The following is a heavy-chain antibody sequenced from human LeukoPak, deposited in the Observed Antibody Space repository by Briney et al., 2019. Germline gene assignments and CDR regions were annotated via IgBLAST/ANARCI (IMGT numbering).Heavy chain of an antibody. Sequence: GRSLRLSCAASGFTFSSYGMHWVRQAPGKGLEWVAVIWYDGSNKYYVDSVKGRFTISRDNAKNSLYLQMNSLRAEDTAVYYCARARYDFWSGYFLFDYWGQGTLVTVSS. V-gene: IGHV3-33*01. CDR3: ARARYDFWSGYFLFDY. CDR1: GFTFSSYG. J-gene: IGHJ4*02. D-gene: IGHD3-3*01. CDR2: IWYDGSNK.